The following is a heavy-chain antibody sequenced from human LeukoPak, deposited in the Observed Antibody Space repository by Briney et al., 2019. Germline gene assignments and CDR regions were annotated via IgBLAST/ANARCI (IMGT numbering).Heavy chain of an antibody. CDR3: ARAPDYCSGGSCYRHFFDY. V-gene: IGHV3-48*03. CDR2: ISSSGSTI. J-gene: IGHJ4*02. Sequence: GGSLRLSCAASGFTFSSYEMNWVRQAPGKGLEWVSYISSSGSTIYYADSVKGRFTISRDNAKNSLYLQMNSLRAEDTAVYYCARAPDYCSGGSCYRHFFDYWGQGTLVTVSS. CDR1: GFTFSSYE. D-gene: IGHD2-15*01.